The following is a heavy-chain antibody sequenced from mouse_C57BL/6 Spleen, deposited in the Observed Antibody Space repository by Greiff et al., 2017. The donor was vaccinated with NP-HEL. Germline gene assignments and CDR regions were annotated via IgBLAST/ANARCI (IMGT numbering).Heavy chain of an antibody. Sequence: QVQLQQSGAELVKPGASVKISCKASGYAFSSYWMNWVKQRPGKGLEWIGQIYPGDGDTNYNGKFKGKATLTADKSSSTAYMQLSSLTSEDSAVYFCARPYYDYDEDWYFDVWGTGTTVTVSS. CDR2: IYPGDGDT. D-gene: IGHD2-4*01. V-gene: IGHV1-80*01. J-gene: IGHJ1*03. CDR1: GYAFSSYW. CDR3: ARPYYDYDEDWYFDV.